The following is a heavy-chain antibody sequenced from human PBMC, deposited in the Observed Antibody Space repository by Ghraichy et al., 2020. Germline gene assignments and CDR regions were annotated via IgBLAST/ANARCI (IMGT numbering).Heavy chain of an antibody. CDR2: IYYSGST. CDR3: ARVYSVRRRPYYYMDV. Sequence: SETLSLTCTVSGGSISSYYWSWIRQPPGKGLEWIGYIYYSGSTNYNPSLKSRVTISVDTSKNQFSLKLSSVTAADTAVYYCARVYSVRRRPYYYMDVWGKGTTVTVSS. J-gene: IGHJ6*03. V-gene: IGHV4-59*01. CDR1: GGSISSYY. D-gene: IGHD5-18*01.